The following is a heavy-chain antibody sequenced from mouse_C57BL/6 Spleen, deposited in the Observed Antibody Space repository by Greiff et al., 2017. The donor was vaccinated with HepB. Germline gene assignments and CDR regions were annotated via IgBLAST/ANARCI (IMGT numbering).Heavy chain of an antibody. D-gene: IGHD2-1*01. CDR3: TALYGNWYFDV. J-gene: IGHJ1*03. Sequence: EVQVVESGGGLVQPGGSMKLSCVASGFTFSNYWMNWVRQSPEKGLEWVAQIRLKSDNYATHYAESVKGRFTISRDDSKSSVYLQMNNLRAEDTGIYYCTALYGNWYFDVWGTGTTVTVSS. CDR1: GFTFSNYW. V-gene: IGHV6-3*01. CDR2: IRLKSDNYAT.